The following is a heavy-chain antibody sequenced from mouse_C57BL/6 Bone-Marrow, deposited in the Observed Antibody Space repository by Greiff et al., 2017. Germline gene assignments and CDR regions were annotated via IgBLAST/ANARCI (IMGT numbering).Heavy chain of an antibody. CDR2: IYWDDDK. Sequence: QVQLKESGPGILQSSQTLSLTCSFSGSSLSTSGMGVSWIRQPSGNGLEWLAHIYWDDDKRYNPFLKSRPTISKDTTRNQIFLKITSVDTADTATYYCARLYGKEIDYWGQGTTLTVSS. CDR3: ARLYGKEIDY. CDR1: GSSLSTSGMG. V-gene: IGHV8-12*01. D-gene: IGHD2-1*01. J-gene: IGHJ2*01.